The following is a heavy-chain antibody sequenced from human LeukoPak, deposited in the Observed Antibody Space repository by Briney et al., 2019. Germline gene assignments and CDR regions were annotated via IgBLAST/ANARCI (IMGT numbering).Heavy chain of an antibody. J-gene: IGHJ6*02. CDR3: ARNMSGSPCYYGMDV. CDR2: IYPGDSDT. D-gene: IGHD3-10*01. V-gene: IGHV5-51*01. CDR1: GYSFTSYW. Sequence: GESLKISCKGSGYSFTSYWIGWLRQLPAKGLQWMVIIYPGDSDTRYSPSFQGQVTISADTSINTSYLQWSSLKASDTAMYYCARNMSGSPCYYGMDVWGQGTTVTVSS.